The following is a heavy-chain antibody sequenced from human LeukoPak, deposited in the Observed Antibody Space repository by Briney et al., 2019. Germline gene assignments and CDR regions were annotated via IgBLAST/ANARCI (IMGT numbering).Heavy chain of an antibody. Sequence: SETLSLTCTVSGGSISSSSYFWGWIRQPPGKGLEWIGSIYYSGSTYYNPSLKSRVTISVDTSKNQLSLKLSSVTAADTAVFYCASSRGPPANLDVWGKGTTVTISS. CDR1: GGSISSSSYF. D-gene: IGHD2-2*01. CDR2: IYYSGST. J-gene: IGHJ6*04. V-gene: IGHV4-39*01. CDR3: ASSRGPPANLDV.